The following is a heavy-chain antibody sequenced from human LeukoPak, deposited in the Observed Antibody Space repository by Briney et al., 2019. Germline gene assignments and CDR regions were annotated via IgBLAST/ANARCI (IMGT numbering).Heavy chain of an antibody. CDR1: GGSISSYY. D-gene: IGHD3-9*01. CDR2: IYYSGST. V-gene: IGHV4-59*01. J-gene: IGHJ5*02. CDR3: ARDRRYSHLNWFDP. Sequence: PSETLSLTCTVSGGSISSYYWSWIRQPPGKGLEWIGYIYYSGSTNYNPSLKSRVTISVDTSKNQFSLKLSSVTAADTAVYYCARDRRYSHLNWFDPWGQGTLVTVSS.